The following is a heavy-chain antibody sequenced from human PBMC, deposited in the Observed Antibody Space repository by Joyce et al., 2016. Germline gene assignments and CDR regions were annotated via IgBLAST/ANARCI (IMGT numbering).Heavy chain of an antibody. CDR3: ARRQGATQSYYFGD. V-gene: IGHV4-38-2*01. CDR2: VYHSGTT. Sequence: QVQLQESGPGLVKTSETLSLTCDVSGYYISSGYYWGWIRQPPGRGLEWIGTVYHSGTTYYSPSLNSRVSISVDTSNNRFSLRLTSVTAADTAVYYCARRQGATQSYYFGDWGQGVLVTVSS. CDR1: GYYISSGYY. J-gene: IGHJ4*02. D-gene: IGHD1-26*01.